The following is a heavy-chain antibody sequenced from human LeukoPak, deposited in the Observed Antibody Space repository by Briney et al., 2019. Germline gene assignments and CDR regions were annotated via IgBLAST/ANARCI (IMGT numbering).Heavy chain of an antibody. CDR1: GFSFSNYG. Sequence: GSLRLSCAASGFSFSNYGMNWVRQAPGKGLEWIGYTYYSGSTNYNPSLKSRVTISVDTSKNQFSLKLSSVTAADTAVYYCARFIWRGYYFDYWGQGTLVTVSS. V-gene: IGHV4-59*01. CDR3: ARFIWRGYYFDY. D-gene: IGHD3-3*01. J-gene: IGHJ4*02. CDR2: TYYSGST.